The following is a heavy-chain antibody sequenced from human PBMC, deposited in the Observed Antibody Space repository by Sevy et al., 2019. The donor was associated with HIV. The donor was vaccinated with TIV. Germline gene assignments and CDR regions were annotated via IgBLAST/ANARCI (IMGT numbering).Heavy chain of an antibody. V-gene: IGHV3-23*01. D-gene: IGHD2-8*01. CDR3: TRNGGAFDNGFDP. J-gene: IGHJ5*02. CDR1: AFSFNTYA. Sequence: GGSLRLSCAASAFSFNTYAMSWVRRAPGKGLEWVSTISGSGDSTFYSDSVKGRFTISRDNSKNTLYLQMNSLRAEDTAVYYCTRNGGAFDNGFDPWGQGTLVTVSS. CDR2: ISGSGDST.